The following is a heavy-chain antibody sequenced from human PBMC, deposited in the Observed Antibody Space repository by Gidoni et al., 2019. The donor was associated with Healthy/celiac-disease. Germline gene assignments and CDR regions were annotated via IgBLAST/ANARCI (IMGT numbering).Heavy chain of an antibody. Sequence: QVQLQQWGAGLLKPSETLSLTCAVYGGSFSGYYWSWIRQPPGKGLEWIGEINHSGSTNYNPSLKSRVTISVDTSKNQFSLKLSSVTAADTAVYYCARGLGVGALLNHDAFDIWGQGTMVTVSS. CDR2: INHSGST. CDR1: GGSFSGYY. J-gene: IGHJ3*02. D-gene: IGHD1-26*01. CDR3: ARGLGVGALLNHDAFDI. V-gene: IGHV4-34*01.